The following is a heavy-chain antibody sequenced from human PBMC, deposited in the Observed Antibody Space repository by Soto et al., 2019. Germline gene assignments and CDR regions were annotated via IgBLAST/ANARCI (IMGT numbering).Heavy chain of an antibody. J-gene: IGHJ3*02. Sequence: QVQLVESGGGVVQPGTSLRLSCAASGFTSSSFVIHWVRQAPGKGLEWLAVTSSDGNNQYYADSVKGRFTISRDNSKKTLYLQVNSLRAEDTAVYFCAKERGVLDAFDIWGQGTMVTVS. V-gene: IGHV3-30*18. D-gene: IGHD3-10*01. CDR3: AKERGVLDAFDI. CDR1: GFTSSSFV. CDR2: TSSDGNNQ.